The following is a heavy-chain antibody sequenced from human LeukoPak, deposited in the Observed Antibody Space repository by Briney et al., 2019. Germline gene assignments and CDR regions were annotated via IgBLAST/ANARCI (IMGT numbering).Heavy chain of an antibody. J-gene: IGHJ2*01. CDR3: ARGSDCSGGSCYSYWYFDL. D-gene: IGHD2-15*01. CDR1: AFTFSSYW. CDR2: IKRDESST. V-gene: IGHV3-74*01. Sequence: GGSLRLSYAASAFTFSSYWMHWVSQAAGKGLGWVSRIKRDESSTSYVDSVNGRFTISRDNAKNTLYLRMNSLRAEDTAIYYCARGSDCSGGSCYSYWYFDLWGRGTLVTVSS.